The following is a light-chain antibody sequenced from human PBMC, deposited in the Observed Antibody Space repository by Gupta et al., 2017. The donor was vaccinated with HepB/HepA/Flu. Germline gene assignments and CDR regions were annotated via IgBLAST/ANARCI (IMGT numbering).Light chain of an antibody. Sequence: QSALTQPASVSGAPGKSITIPCHGDSSDASFYNYVSWYQHHPDKAPRLIIYDVSSRPSGVSNRFSGSKSGKTASLTISGLQAEDEADYYCSSYITSSTSVVFGGGTKLTVV. CDR3: SSYITSSTSVV. CDR1: SSDASFYNY. J-gene: IGLJ2*01. V-gene: IGLV2-14*03. CDR2: DVS.